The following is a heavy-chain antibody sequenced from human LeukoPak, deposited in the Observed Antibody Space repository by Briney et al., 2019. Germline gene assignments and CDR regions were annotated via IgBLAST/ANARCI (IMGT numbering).Heavy chain of an antibody. J-gene: IGHJ4*02. V-gene: IGHV1-2*02. D-gene: IGHD3-22*01. CDR1: GYTFTGYY. Sequence: ASVKVSCKASGYTFTGYYMHWVRQASGQGLEWMGWINPNSGGTNYAQKFQGRVTMTRDTSISTAYMELSRLRSDDTAVYYCARPGDYYDSSGYELDYWGQGTLVTVSS. CDR3: ARPGDYYDSSGYELDY. CDR2: INPNSGGT.